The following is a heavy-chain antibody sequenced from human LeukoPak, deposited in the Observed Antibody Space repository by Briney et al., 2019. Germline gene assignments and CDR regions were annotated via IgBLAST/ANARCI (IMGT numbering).Heavy chain of an antibody. CDR3: AKDLGYCTDGICYIRGSAGSAFDY. CDR1: GFTFSSYA. V-gene: IGHV3-23*01. CDR2: ISGSGGST. J-gene: IGHJ4*02. Sequence: PGGSLRLSCAASGFTFSSYAMSWLRQAPGKGLEWVSAISGSGGSTYYADSVKGRFTISRDNSKNTLYLQMNTLRVEDSAVYYCAKDLGYCTDGICYIRGSAGSAFDYWGQGTLVTVSS. D-gene: IGHD2-8*01.